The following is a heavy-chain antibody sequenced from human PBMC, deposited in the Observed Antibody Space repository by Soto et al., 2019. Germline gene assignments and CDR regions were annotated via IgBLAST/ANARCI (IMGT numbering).Heavy chain of an antibody. D-gene: IGHD3-10*01. V-gene: IGHV4-31*03. J-gene: IGHJ4*02. Sequence: QVQLQESGPGLVEPSQPLSLNCTLSGGSISSGAYYWSWIRQHPGKGLARIGYIYNSGSSSFNPSLKSRVTITVDTSKNQFSLKLSSVTAADTAVYFCARGVRDWGQGTLVTVSS. CDR1: GGSISSGAYY. CDR3: ARGVRD. CDR2: IYNSGSS.